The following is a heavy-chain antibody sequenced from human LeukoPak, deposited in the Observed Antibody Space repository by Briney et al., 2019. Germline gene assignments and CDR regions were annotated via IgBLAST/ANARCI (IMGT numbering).Heavy chain of an antibody. CDR2: INPNSGGT. CDR3: ARGFDWLEYYFDY. D-gene: IGHD3-9*01. V-gene: IGHV1-2*02. J-gene: IGHJ4*02. Sequence: ASVKVSCKASGYTFTGFYIHWVRQAPGQGLQWMGWINPNSGGTNYAQEFEGRVTMTRDTSISTAYMELSGLRSDDTAVYHCARGFDWLEYYFDYWGQGTLVTVSS. CDR1: GYTFTGFY.